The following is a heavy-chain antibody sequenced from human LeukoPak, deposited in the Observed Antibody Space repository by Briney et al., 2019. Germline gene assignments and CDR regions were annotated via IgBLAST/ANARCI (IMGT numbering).Heavy chain of an antibody. D-gene: IGHD1-26*01. J-gene: IGHJ4*02. CDR1: GFTFIDAW. CDR3: TTRGGSFSIFDY. Sequence: GSLSLSCAASGFTFIDAWMSWVRQAPGKGLEWVGRIKSKTDGGTTDYAAPVKGRFTISRDDSKNTLYLQMNSLKTEDTAVYYCTTRGGSFSIFDYWGQGTLVTVSS. CDR2: IKSKTDGGTT. V-gene: IGHV3-15*01.